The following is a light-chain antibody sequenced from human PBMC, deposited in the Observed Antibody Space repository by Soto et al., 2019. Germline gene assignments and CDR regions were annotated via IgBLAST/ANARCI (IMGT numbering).Light chain of an antibody. Sequence: QSALTQPASVSGSPGQSITISCTGTSSDVGGYNYVSWYQQHPGKAPKLMIYDVSNRPSGVSNRFSGSKSGNTASLTISGLQAEDEADYYCRSYISSYSPVFGGGTKLTVL. V-gene: IGLV2-14*01. CDR1: SSDVGGYNY. CDR2: DVS. J-gene: IGLJ2*01. CDR3: RSYISSYSPV.